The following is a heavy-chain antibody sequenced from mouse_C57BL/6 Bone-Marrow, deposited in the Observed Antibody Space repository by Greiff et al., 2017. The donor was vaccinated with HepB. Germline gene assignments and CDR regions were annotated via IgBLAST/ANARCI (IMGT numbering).Heavy chain of an antibody. CDR2: ISYSGST. D-gene: IGHD1-1*01. Sequence: EVKLMESGPGLAKPSQTLSLTCSVTGYSITSDYWNWIRKFPGNKLEYMGYISYSGSTYYNPSLKSRISITRDTSKNQYYLQLNSVTTEDTATYYCARSHITTVVATYYFDYWGQGTTLTVSS. CDR1: GYSITSDY. J-gene: IGHJ2*01. V-gene: IGHV3-8*01. CDR3: ARSHITTVVATYYFDY.